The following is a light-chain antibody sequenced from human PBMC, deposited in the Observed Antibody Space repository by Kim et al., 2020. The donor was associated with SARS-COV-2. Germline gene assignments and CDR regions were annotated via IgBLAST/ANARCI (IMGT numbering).Light chain of an antibody. CDR2: QDS. J-gene: IGLJ1*01. V-gene: IGLV3-1*01. CDR3: QAWDSSTVV. Sequence: SYELTQPPSVSVSPGQTASITCSGDKLGDKYACWYQQKPGQSPVLVIYQDSKRPSGIPERFSGSNSGNTATLPISGTQAMDEADYYCQAWDSSTVVFGTGTKVTVL. CDR1: KLGDKY.